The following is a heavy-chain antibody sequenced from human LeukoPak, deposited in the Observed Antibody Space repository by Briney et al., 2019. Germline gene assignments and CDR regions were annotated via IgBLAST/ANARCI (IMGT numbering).Heavy chain of an antibody. Sequence: SETLSLTCTVSGGSISTYYWSWIRQPAGKGLEWIGRTYASGNTNYNPSLKSRLTMSVDTSKNQFSLKLSFVTAADTAVYYCARESVQDGDYMWYFDLWGRGTLVTVSS. CDR1: GGSISTYY. CDR2: TYASGNT. J-gene: IGHJ2*01. CDR3: ARESVQDGDYMWYFDL. V-gene: IGHV4-4*07. D-gene: IGHD4-17*01.